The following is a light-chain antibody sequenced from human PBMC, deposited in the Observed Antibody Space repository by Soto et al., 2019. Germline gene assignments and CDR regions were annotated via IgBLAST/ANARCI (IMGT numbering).Light chain of an antibody. CDR1: QSVDRNY. Sequence: EIVLTQSPGALSLSPGERATLSCRASQSVDRNYLAWYQQKPGQAPRLLIYVASNRATGIPDRFSGSGSGTDFTLTISRLEPEDFAVYYCQQYGSSPLTFGGGTKVDI. V-gene: IGKV3-20*01. J-gene: IGKJ4*01. CDR2: VAS. CDR3: QQYGSSPLT.